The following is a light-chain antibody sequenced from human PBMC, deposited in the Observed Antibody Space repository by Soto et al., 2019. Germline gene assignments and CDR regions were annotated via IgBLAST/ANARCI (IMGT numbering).Light chain of an antibody. V-gene: IGLV2-14*03. CDR3: CSLTTSHTYV. CDR2: HVT. CDR1: SSDIGHYDY. Sequence: QSVLTQPASVSGSPGHSITISCTGTSSDIGHYDYVSWYQQRPGKAPKLMIYHVTYRPSGVSNRYSGSKSGNSASLTISGLQADDEADYYCCSLTTSHTYVFGSGTKVTVL. J-gene: IGLJ1*01.